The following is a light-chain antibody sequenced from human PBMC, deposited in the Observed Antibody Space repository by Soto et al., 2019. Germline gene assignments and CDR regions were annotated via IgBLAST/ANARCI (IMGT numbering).Light chain of an antibody. V-gene: IGLV9-49*01. CDR1: SGYSNYK. CDR3: GADHGSGSNFYVV. CDR2: VGTGGIVG. Sequence: QLVLTQPPSASASLGASVTLTCTLSSGYSNYKVDWYQQRPGKGPRFVMRVGTGGIVGSKGDGIPDRFSVLGSGLNRYLTIXNIQEEDESDYHCGADHGSGSNFYVVFGGGTKLTVL. J-gene: IGLJ2*01.